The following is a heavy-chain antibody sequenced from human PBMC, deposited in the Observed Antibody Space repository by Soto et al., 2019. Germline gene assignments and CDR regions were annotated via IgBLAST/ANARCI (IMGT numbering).Heavy chain of an antibody. V-gene: IGHV2-5*02. J-gene: IGHJ4*02. CDR3: AHLPPWEGPFDY. CDR1: GFSLSTSGVG. D-gene: IGHD1-26*01. CDR2: IYWDDDK. Sequence: QITLKESGPTLVKPTQTLTLTCTFSGFSLSTSGVGVGWIRQPPGKALEWLALIYWDDDKRYSPSLKSRLTITKDTSKNQVVLTMTNMDPVHTLTYYCAHLPPWEGPFDYWGQGTLVTVSS.